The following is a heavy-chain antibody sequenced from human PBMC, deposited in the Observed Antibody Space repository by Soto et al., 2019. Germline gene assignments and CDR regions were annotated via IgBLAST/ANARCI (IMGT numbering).Heavy chain of an antibody. V-gene: IGHV4-30-4*01. Sequence: KASETLSLTCTVSGDTVNNGDYFWSWIRQSPGKGLEWLGYIYFTGSTYYSPSLKSRLHISMDKSKNHFSLEMTSVTVADTAVYFCARGEVVDVVAAFKRELDPWGPGLLVTVYS. CDR1: GDTVNNGDYF. D-gene: IGHD5-12*01. J-gene: IGHJ5*02. CDR2: IYFTGST. CDR3: ARGEVVDVVAAFKRELDP.